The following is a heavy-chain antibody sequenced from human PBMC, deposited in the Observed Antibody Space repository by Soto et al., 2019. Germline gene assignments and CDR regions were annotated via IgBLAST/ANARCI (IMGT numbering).Heavy chain of an antibody. CDR3: ARSYDSSGYGDY. CDR2: IYYSGST. CDR1: GGSFSGYY. D-gene: IGHD3-22*01. Sequence: TSETLSLTCAVYGGSFSGYYWSWIRQPPGKGLEWIGYIYYSGSTNYNPSLKSRVTISVDTSKNQFSLKLSSVTAADTAVYYCARSYDSSGYGDYWGQGTLVTVSS. V-gene: IGHV4-59*01. J-gene: IGHJ4*02.